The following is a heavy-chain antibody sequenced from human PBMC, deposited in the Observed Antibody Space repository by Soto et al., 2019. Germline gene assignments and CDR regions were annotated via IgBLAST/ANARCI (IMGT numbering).Heavy chain of an antibody. D-gene: IGHD2-15*01. J-gene: IGHJ4*02. CDR2: ISWNVGSI. CDR1: GFTFDDYA. CDR3: AKGVAGWYDFDY. Sequence: EVPLVESGGGLVQPGRSLRLSCAASGFTFDDYAMHWVRQAPGKGLEWVSGISWNVGSIAYADSVKGRFTISRDNAKSSLYLQMNSLRAEDTALYYCAKGVAGWYDFDYWGQGTLVTVSS. V-gene: IGHV3-9*01.